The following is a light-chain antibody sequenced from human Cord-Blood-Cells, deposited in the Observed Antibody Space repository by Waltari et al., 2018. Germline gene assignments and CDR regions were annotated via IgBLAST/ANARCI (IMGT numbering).Light chain of an antibody. CDR3: QVWDSSSDHVV. V-gene: IGLV3-21*04. Sequence: SYVLTQPPSVSVAPGKTARITCGGNNIGSKSVHWYQQKPGQAPVLVIYYESDRPSGIPDRFSGSNSGNTATLTIGGVEAGDEADYYCQVWDSSSDHVVFGGGTKLTVL. CDR1: NIGSKS. J-gene: IGLJ2*01. CDR2: YES.